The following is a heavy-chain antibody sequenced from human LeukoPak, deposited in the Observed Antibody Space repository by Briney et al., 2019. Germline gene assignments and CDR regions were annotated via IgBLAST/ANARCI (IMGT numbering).Heavy chain of an antibody. CDR1: GGSISSGGYS. V-gene: IGHV4-30-2*01. Sequence: SETLSLTCAVSGGSISSGGYSWSWIRQPPGKGLEWIGYIYHSGSTYYNPSLKSRVTISVDRSKNQFSLKLSSVTAADTAVYYCARDGRSSSWLDALDIWGQGTMVTVSS. J-gene: IGHJ3*02. CDR3: ARDGRSSSWLDALDI. D-gene: IGHD6-13*01. CDR2: IYHSGST.